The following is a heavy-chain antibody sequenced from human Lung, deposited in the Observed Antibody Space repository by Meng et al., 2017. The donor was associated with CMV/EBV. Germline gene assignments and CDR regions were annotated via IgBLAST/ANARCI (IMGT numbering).Heavy chain of an antibody. CDR3: GRDLTGERDQ. J-gene: IGHJ4*02. CDR2: INTDGSFT. V-gene: IGHV3-74*03. Sequence: EVQLVESXVGLVQPGXSLRLSCEDSGFTFSKYWFHWVRQVPGEGLVWVSRINTDGSFTSYADSVKGRFTISRDNAKNTLYLHMHTLRVDDSAVYYCGRDLTGERDQWGQGTLVTVSS. D-gene: IGHD7-27*01. CDR1: GFTFSKYW.